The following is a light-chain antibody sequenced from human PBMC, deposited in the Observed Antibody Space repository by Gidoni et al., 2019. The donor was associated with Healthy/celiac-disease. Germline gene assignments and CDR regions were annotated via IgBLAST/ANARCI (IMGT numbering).Light chain of an antibody. CDR1: QSLLHSNGYNY. V-gene: IGKV2-28*01. CDR2: LGS. J-gene: IGKJ4*01. CDR3: MQALQTPLT. Sequence: DIVMPQSPLSLPVTPGEPASISYRSSQSLLHSNGYNYLDWYLQKPGQSPQLLIYLGSNRASGVPDRFSGSGSGTDFTLKISRVEAEDVGVYYCMQALQTPLTFXGXTKVEIK.